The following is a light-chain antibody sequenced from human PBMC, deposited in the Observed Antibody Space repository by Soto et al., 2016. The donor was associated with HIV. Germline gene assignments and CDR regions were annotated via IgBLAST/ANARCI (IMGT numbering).Light chain of an antibody. CDR2: KVS. CDR1: QSLVHSDGNTY. V-gene: IGKV2-30*02. J-gene: IGKJ4*01. Sequence: DVVLTQSPLSLPVTLGQPASISCRSSQSLVHSDGNTYLSWFQQRPGQSPRRLIYKVSNRDPGVPDRFTGSGSGTDFTLKISRVEAEDVGIYYCMQALQTPLFGGGTKVEI. CDR3: MQALQTPL.